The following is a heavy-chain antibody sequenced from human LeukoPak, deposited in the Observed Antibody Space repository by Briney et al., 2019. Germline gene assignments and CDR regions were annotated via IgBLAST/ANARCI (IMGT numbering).Heavy chain of an antibody. V-gene: IGHV3-7*01. CDR3: ARYYYDSSGYYSFDY. CDR1: GFTFSSYW. CDR2: IKQDGSEK. D-gene: IGHD3-22*01. Sequence: GGSLRLSCAASGFTFSSYWMSWVRQAPGKGLEWVASIKQDGSEKYYVDSVKVRFTISRDNAKNSLYLQMNSLRAEHTAVYYCARYYYDSSGYYSFDYWGQGTLVTASS. J-gene: IGHJ4*02.